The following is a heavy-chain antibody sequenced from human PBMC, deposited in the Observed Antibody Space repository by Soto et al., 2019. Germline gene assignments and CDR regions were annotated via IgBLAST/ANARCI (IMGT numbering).Heavy chain of an antibody. D-gene: IGHD2-15*01. CDR3: VRTSLVVAVATREDF. CDR1: GFTFSNYW. Sequence: EVQLVESGGGLVQPGESLRLSCAASGFTFSNYWMNWVGQAPGKGLVWVSRIDSDGSRITYADFVKGRFTISRDNAKNTVYLHMNSLTAEDTAVYYCVRTSLVVAVATREDFWGQGTLVTVSS. V-gene: IGHV3-74*01. CDR2: IDSDGSRI. J-gene: IGHJ4*02.